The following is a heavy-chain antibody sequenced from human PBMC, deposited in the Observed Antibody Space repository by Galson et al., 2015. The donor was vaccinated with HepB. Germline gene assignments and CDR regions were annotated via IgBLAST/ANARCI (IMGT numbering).Heavy chain of an antibody. Sequence: SLRLSCAASGFTFSSYSMNWVRQAPGKGLEWVSSINSGSSYTYYTDSVKGRFTISRDNAKKSLYLQMNSLRAEGTAVYYCARDDCSGGSCYFQHWGQGTLVTVSS. CDR3: ARDDCSGGSCYFQH. V-gene: IGHV3-21*01. CDR1: GFTFSSYS. J-gene: IGHJ1*01. D-gene: IGHD2-15*01. CDR2: INSGSSYT.